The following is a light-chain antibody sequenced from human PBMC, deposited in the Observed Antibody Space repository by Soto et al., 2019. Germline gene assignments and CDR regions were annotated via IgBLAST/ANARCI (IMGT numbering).Light chain of an antibody. CDR3: ASWDDRLGAVI. V-gene: IGLV1-47*02. Sequence: ALAQPPSASGTPGQKVFISCSGSSSNIGGTNYAYWYQQLPGAAPKLLMHSNNLRPSGVPERISGSKFGTAASLAISGLRSEDEAVYYCASWDDRLGAVIFGGGTKVTVL. J-gene: IGLJ2*01. CDR1: SSNIGGTNY. CDR2: SNN.